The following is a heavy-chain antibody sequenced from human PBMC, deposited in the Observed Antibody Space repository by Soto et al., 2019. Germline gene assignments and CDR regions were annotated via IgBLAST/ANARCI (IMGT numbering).Heavy chain of an antibody. CDR1: GGSFRNYY. Sequence: PSETLSLTCGVYGGSFRNYYWIWVRQPPGKSLEWIGEVNHSGEATYNPSLQSRITISLHTSNNHFSLKMTSLTAADTAMYFCTGAGRLPRCWFEHWGQGAQVAVSS. CDR2: VNHSGEA. J-gene: IGHJ5*02. CDR3: TGAGRLPRCWFEH. V-gene: IGHV4-34*01.